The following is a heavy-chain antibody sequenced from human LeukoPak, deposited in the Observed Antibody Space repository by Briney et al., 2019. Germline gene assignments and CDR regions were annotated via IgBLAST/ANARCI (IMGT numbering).Heavy chain of an antibody. CDR1: GYTFTSYD. D-gene: IGHD3-3*01. CDR2: MNPNSGNT. Sequence: VSVKVSCKASGYTFTSYDINWVRQATGQGLEWMGWMNPNSGNTGYAQKFQGRVTMTRNTSISTAYMELSSLRSEDTAVYYCAREYDFWSGYYMYNWFDPWGQGTLVTVSS. J-gene: IGHJ5*02. CDR3: AREYDFWSGYYMYNWFDP. V-gene: IGHV1-8*01.